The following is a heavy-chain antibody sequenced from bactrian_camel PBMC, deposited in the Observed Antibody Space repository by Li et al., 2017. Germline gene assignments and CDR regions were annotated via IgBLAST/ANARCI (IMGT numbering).Heavy chain of an antibody. CDR2: INVDGTT. CDR3: ATTRSYPSDNDYLRCGRFGF. D-gene: IGHD4*01. Sequence: HVQLVESGGGPVQAGGSLNLSCTASGFTRDDYDMGWYRQAPGKECELVSAINVDGTTKYGDSVKGRFAISQDNVKNTVYLQMVHLKPEDTAIYYCATTRSYPSDNDYLRCGRFGFFGQGTQVTVS. V-gene: IGHV3S56*01. CDR1: GFTRDDYD. J-gene: IGHJ6*01.